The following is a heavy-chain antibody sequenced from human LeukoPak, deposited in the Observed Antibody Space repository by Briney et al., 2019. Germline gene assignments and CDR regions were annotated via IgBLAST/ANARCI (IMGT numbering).Heavy chain of an antibody. J-gene: IGHJ4*02. CDR1: GFTFNSYA. Sequence: GGSLRLSCAASGFTFNSYAMSWVRQAPGKGLEWVSAISGSGGSTYYADSVKGRFTISRDNSKNTLYLQMNSLRAEDTAVYYCAKDRNVNYYDSSGSDYWGQGTLVTASS. V-gene: IGHV3-23*01. D-gene: IGHD3-22*01. CDR2: ISGSGGST. CDR3: AKDRNVNYYDSSGSDY.